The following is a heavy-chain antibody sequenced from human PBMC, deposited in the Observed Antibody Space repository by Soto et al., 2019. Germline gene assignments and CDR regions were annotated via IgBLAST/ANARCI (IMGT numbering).Heavy chain of an antibody. CDR1: GGSISENW. CDR2: IFHAGYT. V-gene: IGHV4-4*02. CDR3: ARSDGNYRLDC. J-gene: IGHJ4*02. Sequence: QVQLQESGPGLVTPSGTLSLTCAVSGGSISENWWSWVRQPPGKGLEWIGEIFHAGYTNYNPSLKSRVTLSIDPSRNQFSLHKNSVTAADTAMYFCARSDGNYRLDCWGQGTLATVSS. D-gene: IGHD1-7*01.